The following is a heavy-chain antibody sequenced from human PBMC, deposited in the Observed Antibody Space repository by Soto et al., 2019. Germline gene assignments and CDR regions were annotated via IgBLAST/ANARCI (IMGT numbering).Heavy chain of an antibody. D-gene: IGHD5-18*01. CDR3: ARGVSGYSYV. CDR1: GGSFSGYY. J-gene: IGHJ4*02. Sequence: TLSLTCAVYGGSFSGYYWSWIRQPPGKGLEWIGEINHSGSTNYNPSLKSRVTISVDTSKNQFSLKLSSVTAADTAVYYCARGVSGYSYVWGQGTLVTVSS. V-gene: IGHV4-34*01. CDR2: INHSGST.